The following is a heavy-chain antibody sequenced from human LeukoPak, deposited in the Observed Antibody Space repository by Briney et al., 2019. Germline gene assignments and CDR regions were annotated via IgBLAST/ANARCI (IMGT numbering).Heavy chain of an antibody. D-gene: IGHD6-6*01. CDR1: GFTFSSYS. J-gene: IGHJ6*03. V-gene: IGHV3-48*01. CDR3: ARVAARQGDHYYQYYMDV. CDR2: ISSSSSTI. Sequence: GGSPRLSCAASGFTFSSYSMNWVRQAPGKGLEWVSYISSSSSTIYYAGSVKGRFTISRDNAQNSLYLQMNSLRAEDTAVYYCARVAARQGDHYYQYYMDVWGKGTTVTVSS.